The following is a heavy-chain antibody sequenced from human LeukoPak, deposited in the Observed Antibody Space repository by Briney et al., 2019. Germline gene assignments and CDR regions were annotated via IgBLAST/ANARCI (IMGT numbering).Heavy chain of an antibody. CDR3: ARDRAGDPDYSFDQ. CDR1: GYTFTDYY. Sequence: ASVKVSCKTSGYTFTDYYIHWVRQAPGQGPEWMGRIHPNSGGTNYAQKFQGRVTMTRDTSIITAYMELTSMTSDDTAVYYCARDRAGDPDYSFDQWGQGTLVTVSS. J-gene: IGHJ4*02. V-gene: IGHV1-2*06. CDR2: IHPNSGGT. D-gene: IGHD4-11*01.